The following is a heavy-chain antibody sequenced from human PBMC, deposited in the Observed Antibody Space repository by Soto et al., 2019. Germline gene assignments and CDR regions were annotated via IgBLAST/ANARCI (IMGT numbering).Heavy chain of an antibody. CDR2: ISAYNGNT. CDR1: GYTFTSYG. V-gene: IGHV1-18*04. J-gene: IGHJ4*02. D-gene: IGHD3-10*01. CDR3: ARDRYMVRGVIIRPIFDY. Sequence: ASVKVSCKASGYTFTSYGISWVRQAPGQGLEWMGWISAYNGNTNYAQKLQGRVTMTTDTSTSTAYMELRSLRSDDTAVYYCARDRYMVRGVIIRPIFDYWGQGTRGTVSP.